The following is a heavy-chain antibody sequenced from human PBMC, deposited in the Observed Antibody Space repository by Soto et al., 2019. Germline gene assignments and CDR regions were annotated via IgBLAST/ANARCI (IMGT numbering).Heavy chain of an antibody. V-gene: IGHV3-21*01. Sequence: GGSLRLSCAASGFTFSSYSMNWVRQAPGKGLEWVSSISSSSSYIYYADSVKGRFTTSRDNAKNSLYLQMNSLRAEDTAVYYCASVGPGGNYPVDYWGQGTLVTVSS. CDR3: ASVGPGGNYPVDY. CDR2: ISSSSSYI. D-gene: IGHD2-21*02. CDR1: GFTFSSYS. J-gene: IGHJ4*02.